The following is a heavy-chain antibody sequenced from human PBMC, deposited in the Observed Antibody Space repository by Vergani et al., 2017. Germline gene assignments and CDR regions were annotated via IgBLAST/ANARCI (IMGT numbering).Heavy chain of an antibody. Sequence: QLQLQESGPGLVKPSETLSLTCTVSGGSISSSSYYWGWIRQPPGKGLEWIGSIYYSGSTYYNPSLQRRVTISVDTSKNQFSLKLISVTAADTAVYYCARTLVDKMYNWFDPWGQGTLVTVSS. CDR2: IYYSGST. D-gene: IGHD6-6*01. V-gene: IGHV4-39*07. J-gene: IGHJ5*02. CDR1: GGSISSSSYY. CDR3: ARTLVDKMYNWFDP.